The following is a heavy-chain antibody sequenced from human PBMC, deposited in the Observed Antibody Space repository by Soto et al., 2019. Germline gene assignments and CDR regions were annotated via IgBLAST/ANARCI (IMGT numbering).Heavy chain of an antibody. V-gene: IGHV2-26*01. CDR2: IFSNDEK. Sequence: ESGPTLVNPTETLTLTCTVSGFSLSDVRLGVAWIRQPPGKALEWLAHIFSNDEKSYSTSLKNNLAISKDTSKSQVVLTMTDMDPVDTATYYCARMVRLVGATFYFDYWGQGTLVTVSS. J-gene: IGHJ4*02. D-gene: IGHD1-26*01. CDR1: GFSLSDVRLG. CDR3: ARMVRLVGATFYFDY.